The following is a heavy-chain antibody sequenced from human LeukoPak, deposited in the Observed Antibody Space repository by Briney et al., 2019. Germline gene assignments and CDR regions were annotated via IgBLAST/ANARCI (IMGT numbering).Heavy chain of an antibody. CDR3: ARGPFIGAFDI. V-gene: IGHV1-69*13. CDR2: IIPIFGTA. J-gene: IGHJ3*02. CDR1: GGTFSSYA. Sequence: GASVKVSCKASGGTFSSYAISWVRQAPGQGLEWMGGIIPIFGTANYAQKFQGRVTITADDSTSTAYMELSSLRSEDTAVYYCARGPFIGAFDIWGQGTMVTVSS. D-gene: IGHD2-15*01.